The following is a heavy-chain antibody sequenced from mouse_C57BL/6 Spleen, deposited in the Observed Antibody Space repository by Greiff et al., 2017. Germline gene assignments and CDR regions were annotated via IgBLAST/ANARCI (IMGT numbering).Heavy chain of an antibody. CDR1: GYTFTSYW. V-gene: IGHV1-69*01. D-gene: IGHD1-1*01. CDR3: ARRDDYGSSYGFDY. Sequence: QVQLQQPGAELVMPGASVKLSCKASGYTFTSYWMHWVKQRPGQGLEWIGEIDPSDSYTNYNQKFKGKSTLTVDKSSSTAYMQLSSLTSEDSAVYYCARRDDYGSSYGFDYWGQGTTLTVAS. CDR2: IDPSDSYT. J-gene: IGHJ2*01.